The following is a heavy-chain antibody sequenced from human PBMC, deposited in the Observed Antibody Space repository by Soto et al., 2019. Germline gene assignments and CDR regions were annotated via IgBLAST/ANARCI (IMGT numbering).Heavy chain of an antibody. CDR3: ARGIEGWYQGRYYYGMDV. CDR2: IFHSGST. J-gene: IGHJ6*02. Sequence: SETLSLTCAVSGGSISSGGYSWSWLRQPPGKGLEWIGYIFHSGSTYYNPSLKSRVTISVDGSKNHFSLELSSVTAADTAVYYCARGIEGWYQGRYYYGMDVWGQGTTVTVSS. V-gene: IGHV4-30-2*01. CDR1: GGSISSGGYS. D-gene: IGHD6-19*01.